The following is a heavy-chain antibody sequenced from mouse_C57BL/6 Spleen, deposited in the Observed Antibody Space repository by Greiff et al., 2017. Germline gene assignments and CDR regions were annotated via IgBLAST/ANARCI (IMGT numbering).Heavy chain of an antibody. Sequence: EVKLVESGGGLVKPGGSLKLSCAASGFTFSSYAMSWVRQTPEKRLEWVATISDGGSYTYYPDNVKGRFTISRDNAKNNLYLQMSHLKSEDTAMYYCAREDWGGGAYWGQGTLVTVSA. J-gene: IGHJ3*01. CDR1: GFTFSSYA. V-gene: IGHV5-4*01. CDR3: AREDWGGGAY. CDR2: ISDGGSYT. D-gene: IGHD4-1*01.